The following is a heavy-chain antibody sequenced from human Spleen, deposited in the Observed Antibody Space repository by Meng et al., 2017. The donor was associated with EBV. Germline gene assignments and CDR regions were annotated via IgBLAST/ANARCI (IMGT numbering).Heavy chain of an antibody. CDR3: ARGIRFVTTSGFDY. V-gene: IGHV4-4*02. J-gene: IGHJ4*02. CDR1: GSAISRNNC. D-gene: IGHD3-16*01. CDR2: ICNSISN. Sequence: VQLAGAGPGLVQPSGPLSITCAASGSAISRNNCCRGTHPPAGEGLEWIEEICNSISNNNHPPLKRRATISADRSKNFLSLNINFVTAADAVVYYCARGIRFVTTSGFDYWGQGTLVTVSS.